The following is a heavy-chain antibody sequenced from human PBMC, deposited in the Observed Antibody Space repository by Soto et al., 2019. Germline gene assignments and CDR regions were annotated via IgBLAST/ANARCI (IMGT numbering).Heavy chain of an antibody. CDR2: IYYSGST. V-gene: IGHV4-39*01. CDR1: GGSISSSSYY. J-gene: IGHJ4*02. D-gene: IGHD6-13*01. CDR3: ARLYNSRIDY. Sequence: PSETLSLTCTVSGGSISSSSYYWGWIRQPPGKGLEWIGSIYYSGSTYYNPSLKSRVTISVDTSKNQLSLKLSSVTAADTAVYYCARLYNSRIDYWGQGTLVTVSS.